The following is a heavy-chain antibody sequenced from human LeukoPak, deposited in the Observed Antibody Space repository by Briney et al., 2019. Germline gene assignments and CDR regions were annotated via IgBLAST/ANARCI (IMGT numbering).Heavy chain of an antibody. J-gene: IGHJ4*02. CDR1: GFTLSSYS. CDR3: ATQAKVGTDDKNYFDS. Sequence: PGGSLRLSCAASGFTLSSYSMNWVRQAPGKGLEWVSYITGSSSTISYADSVKGRFTISRDNARNSLYLQMNSLRAEDTAVYYCATQAKVGTDDKNYFDSWGRGTLVTVSS. V-gene: IGHV3-48*01. CDR2: ITGSSSTI. D-gene: IGHD4-23*01.